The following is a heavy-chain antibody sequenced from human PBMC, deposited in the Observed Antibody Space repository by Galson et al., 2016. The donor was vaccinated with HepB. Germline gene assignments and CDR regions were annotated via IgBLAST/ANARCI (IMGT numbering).Heavy chain of an antibody. J-gene: IGHJ4*02. CDR2: MSHRGSS. CDR3: ARYDRSCSGGSCYSLYF. CDR1: GGSFSDNY. Sequence: ETLSLTCAVYGGSFSDNYWSWIRQSPGKGLEWIGEMSHRGSSNYNPSLRSRVTISVDTSKNQISLNLSSVTAADTAVYYCARYDRSCSGGSCYSLYFWGQGTLVTVSS. V-gene: IGHV4-34*01. D-gene: IGHD2-15*01.